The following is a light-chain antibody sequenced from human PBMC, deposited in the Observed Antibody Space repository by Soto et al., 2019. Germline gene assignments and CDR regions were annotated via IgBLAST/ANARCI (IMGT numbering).Light chain of an antibody. Sequence: DIQMTQSPSTLSGSVGDRVTITCRASQTISSWLAWYQQKPGKAPKLLICDASNLEAGVPSRFRGSGSGTDFTFTISRLQPEDIATYYCQQYENLPTFGQGTRLEIK. V-gene: IGKV1-33*01. J-gene: IGKJ5*01. CDR2: DAS. CDR3: QQYENLPT. CDR1: QTISSW.